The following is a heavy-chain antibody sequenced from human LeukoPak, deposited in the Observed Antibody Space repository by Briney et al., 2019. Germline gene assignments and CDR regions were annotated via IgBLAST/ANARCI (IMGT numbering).Heavy chain of an antibody. J-gene: IGHJ5*02. V-gene: IGHV4-39*07. CDR3: ARDSPNYYDSDNWNWFDP. D-gene: IGHD3-22*01. CDR1: GGSISSSSYY. CDR2: IYHSGST. Sequence: SETLSLTCTVSGGSISSSSYYWGWIRQPPGKGLEWIGSIYHSGSTYYNPSLKSRVTISVDTSKNQFSLKLSSVTAADTAVYYCARDSPNYYDSDNWNWFDPWGQGTLVTVSS.